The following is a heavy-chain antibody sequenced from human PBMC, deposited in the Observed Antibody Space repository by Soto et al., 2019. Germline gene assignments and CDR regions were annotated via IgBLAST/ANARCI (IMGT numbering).Heavy chain of an antibody. V-gene: IGHV3-30*18. D-gene: IGHD1-1*01. CDR2: ISYDGNNK. CDR3: AKSGYNWNDWFFDY. CDR1: GFTFSSYG. J-gene: IGHJ4*02. Sequence: QVQLVESGGGVVQPGRSLRLSCAASGFTFSSYGMHWVRQAPGKGLEWVAVISYDGNNKYYADSVKGRFTISRDNSKNTLSLQMNSLRAEDTAVYYCAKSGYNWNDWFFDYWGQGTLVTVSS.